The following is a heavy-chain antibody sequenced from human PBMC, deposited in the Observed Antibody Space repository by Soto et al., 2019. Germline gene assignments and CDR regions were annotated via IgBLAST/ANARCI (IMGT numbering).Heavy chain of an antibody. Sequence: GGSLRLSCAASGFPFSSYSMSWVRQAPGKGLEWVSAISGSGVTTYYADSVKGRFTISRDNSKNTLYLQMNSLRAEDTASYYCARDWDVGYCGSTSCYRFDYWGQGTLVTVSS. D-gene: IGHD2-2*01. V-gene: IGHV3-23*01. CDR1: GFPFSSYS. J-gene: IGHJ4*02. CDR3: ARDWDVGYCGSTSCYRFDY. CDR2: ISGSGVTT.